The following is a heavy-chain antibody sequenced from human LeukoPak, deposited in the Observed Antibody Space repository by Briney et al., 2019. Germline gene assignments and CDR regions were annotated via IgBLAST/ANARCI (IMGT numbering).Heavy chain of an antibody. CDR3: AKDKSPYNWNAFDI. V-gene: IGHV3-9*01. CDR2: ISWNSGNI. D-gene: IGHD1-20*01. J-gene: IGHJ3*02. CDR1: GFTFDDYA. Sequence: GRSLRLSCAASGFTFDDYAMHWVRQAPGKGLEWVSGISWNSGNIGYADSVKGRFTISRDNAKNSLFLQMNSPRAEDTALYFCAKDKSPYNWNAFDIWGRGTMVTVSS.